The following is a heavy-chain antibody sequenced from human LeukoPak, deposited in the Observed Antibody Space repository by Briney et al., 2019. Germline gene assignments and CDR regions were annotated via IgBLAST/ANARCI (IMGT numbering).Heavy chain of an antibody. Sequence: GGSLRLSCAASGFTFSFDWMHWVRQVPGQGLVWVSRINPGGSSTAYADSVKGRFTISRDNAKNTLYLQMDSLRADDTGVYYCARSNQADDYWGQGTLVTVSS. CDR3: ARSNQADDY. V-gene: IGHV3-74*01. CDR1: GFTFSFDW. CDR2: INPGGSST. J-gene: IGHJ4*02. D-gene: IGHD1-14*01.